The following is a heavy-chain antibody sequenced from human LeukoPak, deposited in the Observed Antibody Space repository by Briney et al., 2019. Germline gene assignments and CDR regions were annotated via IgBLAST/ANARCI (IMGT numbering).Heavy chain of an antibody. D-gene: IGHD6-19*01. CDR1: GFTFSSYW. CDR2: IKQDGSDK. CDR3: ARVMYSSGWKYFDY. Sequence: PGGSLRLSCAASGFTFSSYWMSWVRQAPGKGLQWVANIKQDGSDKYYVDSVKGRFTISRDNAKNSLNLQMSSLRAEDTAVYYCARVMYSSGWKYFDYWGQGTLVTVSS. V-gene: IGHV3-7*02. J-gene: IGHJ4*02.